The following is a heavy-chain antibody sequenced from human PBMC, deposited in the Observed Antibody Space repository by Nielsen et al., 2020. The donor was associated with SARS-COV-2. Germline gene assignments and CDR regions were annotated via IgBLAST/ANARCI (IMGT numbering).Heavy chain of an antibody. Sequence: GGSLRLSCAASGFTFSSYAMHWVRQAPGKGLEWVAVISYDGSNKYYADSVKGRFTISRDNSQNTLYLQMNSLRAEDTAVYYCAKEGHWVFDYWGQGTLVTVSS. D-gene: IGHD7-27*01. V-gene: IGHV3-30-3*01. CDR3: AKEGHWVFDY. CDR2: ISYDGSNK. J-gene: IGHJ4*02. CDR1: GFTFSSYA.